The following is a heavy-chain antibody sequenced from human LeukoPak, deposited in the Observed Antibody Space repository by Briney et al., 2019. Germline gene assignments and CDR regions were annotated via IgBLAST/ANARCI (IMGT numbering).Heavy chain of an antibody. CDR1: GGSFSGYY. CDR3: ARQYYDILTGYRSASDY. J-gene: IGHJ4*02. V-gene: IGHV4-34*01. D-gene: IGHD3-9*01. CDR2: INHSGST. Sequence: SETLSLTCAVYGGSFSGYYWSWIRQPPGKGLEWIGEINHSGSTNYNPSLKRRVTISVDTSKNQFSLKLSSVTAADTAVYYCARQYYDILTGYRSASDYWGQGTLVTVSS.